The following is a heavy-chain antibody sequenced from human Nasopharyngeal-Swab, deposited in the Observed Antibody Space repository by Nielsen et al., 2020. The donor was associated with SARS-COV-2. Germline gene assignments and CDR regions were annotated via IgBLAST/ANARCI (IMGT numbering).Heavy chain of an antibody. CDR2: ISFDGTKK. J-gene: IGHJ4*02. V-gene: IGHV3-30*18. CDR1: GFTFSTYG. CDR3: ANAWF. Sequence: GESLKISCAASGFTFSTYGIHWVRQAPGRGLEWVAFISFDGTKKLYADSVKGRFTISRDNSKNTLYLQMNSLGAEDTAVYYCANAWFWGQGTQVTVSS. D-gene: IGHD3-22*01.